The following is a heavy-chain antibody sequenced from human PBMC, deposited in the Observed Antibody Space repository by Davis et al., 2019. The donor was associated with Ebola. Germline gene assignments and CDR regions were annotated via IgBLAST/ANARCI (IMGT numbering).Heavy chain of an antibody. D-gene: IGHD3-16*02. CDR1: GFTFSSYA. J-gene: IGHJ6*04. V-gene: IGHV3-64D*06. Sequence: GESLKISCSASGFTFSSYAMHWVRQAPGKGLEYVSAISSSGDNTYYADSVKGRFTISRDNSKNTLYLQMSSLRAEDAAVYYCARDDRYQSRYYYYGMDVWGKGTTVTVSS. CDR2: ISSSGDNT. CDR3: ARDDRYQSRYYYYGMDV.